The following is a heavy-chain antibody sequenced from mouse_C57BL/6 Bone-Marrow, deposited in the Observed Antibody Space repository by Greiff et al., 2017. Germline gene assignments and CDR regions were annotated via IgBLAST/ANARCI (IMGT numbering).Heavy chain of an antibody. V-gene: IGHV14-4*01. Sequence: EVQLQQSGAELVRPGASVKLSCTASGFDIKADYMHWVKQRPEQGLEWIGWIDPEHGDTEYASKFQGKATITADTASNTAYLQLSSLTSEDKAVYYCTTPHYYGSSWYFDVWGTGATVTVCS. D-gene: IGHD1-1*01. CDR3: TTPHYYGSSWYFDV. CDR1: GFDIKADY. CDR2: IDPEHGDT. J-gene: IGHJ1*03.